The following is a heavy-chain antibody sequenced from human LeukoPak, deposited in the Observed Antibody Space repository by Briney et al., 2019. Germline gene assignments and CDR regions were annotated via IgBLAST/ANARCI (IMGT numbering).Heavy chain of an antibody. CDR2: IYYSGTT. D-gene: IGHD4-17*01. J-gene: IGHJ5*02. CDR3: VRSKSGTYGWFDP. Sequence: SETLSLTCTVSGGSISSYYWSWIRQPPGKGLEWIGYIYYSGTTNYNPSLKSRVTLSVDTSKNQFSLKVNSVTAADTAVYYCVRSKSGTYGWFDPWGQGTLVTVSS. V-gene: IGHV4-59*01. CDR1: GGSISSYY.